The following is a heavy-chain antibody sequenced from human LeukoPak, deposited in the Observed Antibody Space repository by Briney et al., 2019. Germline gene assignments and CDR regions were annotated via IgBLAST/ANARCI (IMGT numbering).Heavy chain of an antibody. CDR3: ARQDEAGYYFDY. J-gene: IGHJ4*02. CDR2: ITPSGRGA. Sequence: GASVKVSCKASGDTFTDHYVQWVRQAPGQGFEWMGWITPSGRGANSAQKFQGRLTLSRDTSITTVYMELTRLTSDDTAIYYCARQDEAGYYFDYWGQGTLVTVSS. V-gene: IGHV1-2*02. CDR1: GDTFTDHY.